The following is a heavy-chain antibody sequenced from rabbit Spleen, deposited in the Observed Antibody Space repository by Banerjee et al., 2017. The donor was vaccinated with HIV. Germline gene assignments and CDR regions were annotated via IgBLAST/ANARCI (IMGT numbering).Heavy chain of an antibody. V-gene: IGHV1S45*01. D-gene: IGHD4-2*01. CDR3: ARDRAGSSGYFDL. CDR1: GFSFSYKAI. Sequence: QEQLVESGGDLVKPEGSLTLTCTASGFSFSYKAIMCWVRQAPGKGLEWIGYIEPIFGNTHYANWVNGRFTISKTSSTTMTLQMTSLTAADTATYFCARDRAGSSGYFDLWGPGTLVTVS. J-gene: IGHJ4*01. CDR2: IEPIFGNT.